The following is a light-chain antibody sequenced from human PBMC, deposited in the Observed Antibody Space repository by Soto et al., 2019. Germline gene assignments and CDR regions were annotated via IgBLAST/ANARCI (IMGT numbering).Light chain of an antibody. Sequence: EIVLTQSPATLSLSPGERATLSFGASQSISSYLVWYQQKPGQAPRLLIYDASNRATGIPARFSGSGSGTDFTLTISSLEPEDFAVYYCQHRSNWPITFGQGTRLEI. J-gene: IGKJ5*01. CDR2: DAS. CDR1: QSISSY. V-gene: IGKV3-11*01. CDR3: QHRSNWPIT.